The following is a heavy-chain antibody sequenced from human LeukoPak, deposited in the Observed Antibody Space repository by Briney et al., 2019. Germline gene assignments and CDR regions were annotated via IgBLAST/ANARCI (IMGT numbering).Heavy chain of an antibody. CDR3: AREGGSGRPFDY. Sequence: SETLSLTCTVSGGSISSYYWSWIRQPAAKGLEWIGRIYISGSTNYNPSLKSRVTMSVDTSKNQFSLKLSSVTAADTAVYYCAREGGSGRPFDYWGRGILVTVSS. CDR1: GGSISSYY. CDR2: IYISGST. V-gene: IGHV4-4*07. D-gene: IGHD3-10*01. J-gene: IGHJ4*02.